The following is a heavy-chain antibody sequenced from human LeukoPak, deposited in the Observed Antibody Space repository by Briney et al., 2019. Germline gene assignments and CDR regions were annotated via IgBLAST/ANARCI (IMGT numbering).Heavy chain of an antibody. J-gene: IGHJ4*02. CDR3: ARRGGRRYYDILTGYSQRGEFDY. Sequence: GGSLRLSCAASGFTFDDYGMSWVRQAPGKGLEWVSGINWNGGSTGYADSVKGRFTISRDNAKNSLYLQMNSLRAEDTAVYYCARRGGRRYYDILTGYSQRGEFDYWGQGTLVTVSS. V-gene: IGHV3-20*04. CDR1: GFTFDDYG. CDR2: INWNGGST. D-gene: IGHD3-9*01.